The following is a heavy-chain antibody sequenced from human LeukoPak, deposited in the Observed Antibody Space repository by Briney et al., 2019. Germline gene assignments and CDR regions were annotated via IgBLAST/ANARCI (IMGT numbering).Heavy chain of an antibody. J-gene: IGHJ3*02. Sequence: GASVKVSCKASGYTFTSYYIHWVRQAPGQGLEWMGWVDPGSGGTNYAQNFQGRVTMTSDTSINTAYMELTRLRSNDTAMYYCARDFISMIVGDAFDMWAQGTMITVSS. D-gene: IGHD3-22*01. CDR3: ARDFISMIVGDAFDM. V-gene: IGHV1-2*02. CDR1: GYTFTSYY. CDR2: VDPGSGGT.